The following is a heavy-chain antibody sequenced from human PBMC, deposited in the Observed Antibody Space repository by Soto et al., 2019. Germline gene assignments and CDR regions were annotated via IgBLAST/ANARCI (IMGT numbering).Heavy chain of an antibody. D-gene: IGHD2-21*02. CDR1: GFTFSSYG. CDR3: AKDGGHSGFAY. CDR2: ISYDGSNK. V-gene: IGHV3-30*18. Sequence: GGSLRLSCAASGFTFSSYGMHWVRQAPGKGLEWVAVISYDGSNKYYADSVKGRFTISRDNSKNTLYLQMNSLRAEDTAVYYCAKDGGHSGFAYWGQGTLVTVSS. J-gene: IGHJ4*02.